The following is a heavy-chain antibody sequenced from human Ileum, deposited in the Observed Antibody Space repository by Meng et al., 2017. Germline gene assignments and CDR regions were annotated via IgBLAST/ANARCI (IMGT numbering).Heavy chain of an antibody. V-gene: IGHV1-18*04. Sequence: QVQLVQSGDEVKKPGASAKLSCKASGYIFTTYHMHWVRQAPGQGLEWMGWISPYNGNTNYAQKVQGRLTVTTDTSTSTAYMELRSLRSADTAVYYCARGDSSNRGFDYWGQGTLVTVSS. D-gene: IGHD6-19*01. CDR1: GYIFTTYH. CDR2: ISPYNGNT. CDR3: ARGDSSNRGFDY. J-gene: IGHJ4*02.